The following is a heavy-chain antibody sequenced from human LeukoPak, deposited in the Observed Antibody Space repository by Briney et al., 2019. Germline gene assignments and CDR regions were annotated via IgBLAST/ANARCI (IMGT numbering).Heavy chain of an antibody. D-gene: IGHD3-10*01. J-gene: IGHJ3*02. V-gene: IGHV4-39*07. Sequence: SETLSLTCTVSGGSISSSSYYWGWIRQPPGKGLEWIGSIYYSGSTYYNPSLKSRVTMSVDTSKNQFSLKLSSVTAADTAVYYCARDRPVSLRAFDIWGQGTMVTVSS. CDR1: GGSISSSSYY. CDR2: IYYSGST. CDR3: ARDRPVSLRAFDI.